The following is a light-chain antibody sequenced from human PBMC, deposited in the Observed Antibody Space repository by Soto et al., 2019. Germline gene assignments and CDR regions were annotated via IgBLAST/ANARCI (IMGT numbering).Light chain of an antibody. CDR1: QSFSSY. Sequence: EIVLTQSPGTQSLSPGERATLSCRASQSFSSYLAWYQQKPSQAPRLLIYGTSNRATGIPDRFSGSGSGTDFTLTISRLEPEDSAVYYCQQYGSSPLTFGGGTKVEI. V-gene: IGKV3-20*01. CDR3: QQYGSSPLT. J-gene: IGKJ4*01. CDR2: GTS.